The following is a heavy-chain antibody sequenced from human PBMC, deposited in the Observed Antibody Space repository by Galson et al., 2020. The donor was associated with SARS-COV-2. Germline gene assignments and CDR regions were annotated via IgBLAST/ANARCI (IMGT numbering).Heavy chain of an antibody. Sequence: SETLSLTCTVSGGSITRSSYYWGWIRQPPGKGLEWIGSIYYSGKTYYNPSFKSRVTISVDTSKNQFSLNVSSVSAADTAVYYCARDPNGWDNRFDPWGQGTLVTVSS. CDR1: GGSITRSSYY. CDR3: ARDPNGWDNRFDP. CDR2: IYYSGKT. D-gene: IGHD6-19*01. J-gene: IGHJ5*02. V-gene: IGHV4-39*07.